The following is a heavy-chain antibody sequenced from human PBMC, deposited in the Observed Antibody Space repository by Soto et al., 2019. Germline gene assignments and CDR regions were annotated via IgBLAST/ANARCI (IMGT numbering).Heavy chain of an antibody. V-gene: IGHV4-4*02. Sequence: PSETLSLTCEVSGGSIRSNGWRGFREPPGKGLEWIGEIHHSGTTNYNPSLKSRVTMSVDNSENHISLNLNSVTAAHTAVYYCARHIAISTMRGFDSWGQGTLVTVSS. CDR2: IHHSGTT. J-gene: IGHJ4*02. D-gene: IGHD3-22*01. CDR3: ARHIAISTMRGFDS. CDR1: GGSIRSNG.